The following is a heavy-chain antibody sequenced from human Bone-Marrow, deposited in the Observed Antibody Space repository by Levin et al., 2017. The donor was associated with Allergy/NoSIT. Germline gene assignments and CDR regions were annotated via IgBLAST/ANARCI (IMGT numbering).Heavy chain of an antibody. CDR1: GGTFSSYA. V-gene: IGHV1-69*01. D-gene: IGHD5-18*01. J-gene: IGHJ2*01. CDR3: ARERNGAMDYWYFDL. CDR2: IIPIFGTA. Sequence: GGSLRLSCKASGGTFSSYAISWVRQAPGQGLEWMGGIIPIFGTANYAQKFQGRVTITADESTSTAYMELSSLRSEDTAVYYCARERNGAMDYWYFDLWGRGTLVTVSS.